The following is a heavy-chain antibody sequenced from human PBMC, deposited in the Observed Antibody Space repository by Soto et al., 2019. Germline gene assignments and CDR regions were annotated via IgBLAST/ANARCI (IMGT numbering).Heavy chain of an antibody. Sequence: ASVKVSCKASGFSFTGYYIHWLRQATGQGLEWMGWMNPGSGDTGYAQKFQGRVTMTRDISIATAYMELNSLTSEDTAIYYCARMESFGSLNWFDPWGQGTLVTVSS. CDR2: MNPGSGDT. J-gene: IGHJ5*02. CDR3: ARMESFGSLNWFDP. V-gene: IGHV1-8*02. D-gene: IGHD5-18*01. CDR1: GFSFTGYY.